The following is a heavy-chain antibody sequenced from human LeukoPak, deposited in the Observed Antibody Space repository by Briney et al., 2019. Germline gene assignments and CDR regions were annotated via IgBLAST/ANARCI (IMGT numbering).Heavy chain of an antibody. CDR3: ARGEGYNFDY. CDR2: IYYSGST. D-gene: IGHD5-24*01. V-gene: IGHV4-59*12. Sequence: SETLSLTCTVSGGSISSYYWSWIRQPPGKGLEWIGYIYYSGSTNYNPSLKSRVTISVDTSKNQFSLKLSSVTAADTAVYYCARGEGYNFDYWGQGTLVTVSS. J-gene: IGHJ4*02. CDR1: GGSISSYY.